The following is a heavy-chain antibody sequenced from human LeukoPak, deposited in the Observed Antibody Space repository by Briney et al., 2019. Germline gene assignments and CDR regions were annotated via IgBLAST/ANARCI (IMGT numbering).Heavy chain of an antibody. CDR3: ARAIQSHLLKGYFDY. CDR2: IYSDGTP. CDR1: GFTVSSNY. J-gene: IGHJ4*02. V-gene: IGHV3-53*01. D-gene: IGHD2-2*01. Sequence: GGSLRLSCAPFGFTVSSNYMSWVRQAPGKGLEWVSTIYSDGTPYYADSLKGRFTISRDNSKHTLYLRMNSLRAEDTAIYYCARAIQSHLLKGYFDYWGQGTLVTVSS.